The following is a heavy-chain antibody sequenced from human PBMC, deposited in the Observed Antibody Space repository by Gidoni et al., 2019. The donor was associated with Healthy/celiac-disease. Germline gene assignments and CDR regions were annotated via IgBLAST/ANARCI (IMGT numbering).Heavy chain of an antibody. Sequence: EVQLVESGGGLVKPGGSLRLSCAASGFTFSSYSMNWVRQAPGKGLEWVSSISSRSSYIYYADSVKGRFTISRDNAKNSLYLQMNSLRAEDTAVYYCARDPGATIEWGQGTLVTVSS. CDR3: ARDPGATIE. CDR2: ISSRSSYI. CDR1: GFTFSSYS. D-gene: IGHD5-12*01. J-gene: IGHJ4*02. V-gene: IGHV3-21*01.